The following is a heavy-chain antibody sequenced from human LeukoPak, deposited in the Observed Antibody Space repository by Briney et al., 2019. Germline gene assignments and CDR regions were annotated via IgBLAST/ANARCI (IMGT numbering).Heavy chain of an antibody. CDR1: GGSISSYY. J-gene: IGHJ5*02. D-gene: IGHD3-10*01. V-gene: IGHV4-4*07. CDR2: IYTSGST. Sequence: SETLSPTCTASGGSISSYYWSWIRQPAGKGLEWVGRIYTSGSTNYNPSLKSRVTMSVDTSKNQFSLKLSSVTAADTAVYYCARDLGRLWFGELLANWFDPWGQGTLVTVSS. CDR3: ARDLGRLWFGELLANWFDP.